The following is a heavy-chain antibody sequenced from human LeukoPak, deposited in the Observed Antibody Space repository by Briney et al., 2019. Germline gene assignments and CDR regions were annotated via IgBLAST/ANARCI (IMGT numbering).Heavy chain of an antibody. D-gene: IGHD1-1*01. Sequence: PGGSLRLSCAASGFTVSSNYMSWVRQAPGKGLEWVSTITASGGSTYYADSVKGRFTISRDNSKNTLYLQINSRRAEDTAVYYCAKLVLFSGTTGDLNYWGQGTLVTVSS. CDR2: ITASGGST. CDR3: AKLVLFSGTTGDLNY. J-gene: IGHJ4*02. CDR1: GFTVSSNY. V-gene: IGHV3-23*01.